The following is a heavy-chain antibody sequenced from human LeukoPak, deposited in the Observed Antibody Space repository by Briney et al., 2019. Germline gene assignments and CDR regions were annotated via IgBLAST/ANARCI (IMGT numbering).Heavy chain of an antibody. CDR1: GGSISSRNYY. D-gene: IGHD2-8*02. Sequence: PSETLSLTCTVSGGSISSRNYYWSWIRQPPGKGLEWIGFIHYSGDTYYKPSLKSRLTISLDTSKNLFSLNVNSVTAADTAVYFCACNYWSYYYNAMDVWGQGTTVTVSS. CDR3: ACNYWSYYYNAMDV. V-gene: IGHV4-30-4*01. CDR2: IHYSGDT. J-gene: IGHJ6*02.